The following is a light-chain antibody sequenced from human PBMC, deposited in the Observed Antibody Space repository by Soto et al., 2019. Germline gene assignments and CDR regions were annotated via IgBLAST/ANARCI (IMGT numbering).Light chain of an antibody. J-gene: IGKJ5*01. CDR3: QQYNYWRPVN. Sequence: EIVMTQSPATLSVSPAERATLSCRASQSVSSNLAWYQQKPGQTPRLLIYGASTRSNGIPARFSGSGSGTACTSTVTSLQSADIAVHSGQQYNYWRPVNFGHGTGLEIK. CDR1: QSVSSN. V-gene: IGKV3-15*01. CDR2: GAS.